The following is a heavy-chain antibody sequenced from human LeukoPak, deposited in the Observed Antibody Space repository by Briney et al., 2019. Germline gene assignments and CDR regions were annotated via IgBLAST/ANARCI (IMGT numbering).Heavy chain of an antibody. CDR2: ISGSGGST. J-gene: IGHJ4*02. CDR1: GFTFSSYA. Sequence: TRGSLRLSCAASGFTFSSYAMSWVRQAPGEGLKWVSAISGSGGSTYYADSVKGRFTISRDNSKNTLYLQMNSLRAEDTAVYYCAKDGRPYCGGDCYSDYWGQGTLVTVSS. V-gene: IGHV3-23*01. D-gene: IGHD2-21*02. CDR3: AKDGRPYCGGDCYSDY.